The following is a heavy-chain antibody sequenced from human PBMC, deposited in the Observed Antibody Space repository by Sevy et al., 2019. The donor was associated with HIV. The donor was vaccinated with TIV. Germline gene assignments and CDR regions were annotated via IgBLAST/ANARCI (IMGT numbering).Heavy chain of an antibody. CDR1: GFAFSDYY. J-gene: IGHJ4*02. CDR3: ARRSSGWDYFDY. D-gene: IGHD6-19*01. V-gene: IGHV3-11*06. CDR2: ISGLPNYI. Sequence: VGSLRLSCAASGFAFSDYYMNWIRQAAGKGLKLVSCISGLPNYINHADSVKGRFTISRDNAKNSVYLQMNSLRAEDTAVYYCARRSSGWDYFDYWGQGTPVTVSS.